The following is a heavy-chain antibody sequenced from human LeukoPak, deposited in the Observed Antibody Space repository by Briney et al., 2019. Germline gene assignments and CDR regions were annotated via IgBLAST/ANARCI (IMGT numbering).Heavy chain of an antibody. CDR3: AKDQIVYCSSTSCSPDY. D-gene: IGHD2-2*01. V-gene: IGHV3-21*01. Sequence: GGSLRLSCAASGFTFSRYNMNWVRQAPGKGLEWVSSITSSSIYIYYADSMKGRFTISRDNAKNSLYLQMDSLRAEDTAVYYCAKDQIVYCSSTSCSPDYWGQGTLVTVSS. CDR2: ITSSSIYI. J-gene: IGHJ4*02. CDR1: GFTFSRYN.